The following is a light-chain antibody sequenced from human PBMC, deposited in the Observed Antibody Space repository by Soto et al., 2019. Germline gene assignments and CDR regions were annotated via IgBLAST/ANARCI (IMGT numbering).Light chain of an antibody. J-gene: IGKJ1*01. V-gene: IGKV3-20*01. CDR1: QSVSSVY. CDR2: GAS. CDR3: QQYGSSPRT. Sequence: LAPGERATLSCRASQSVSSVYLAWYQQRPGQAPSLLMYGASSRATGTPERFSGSGSGTDFTLTISRLEPEDFAVYYCQQYGSSPRTFGQGTKVDIK.